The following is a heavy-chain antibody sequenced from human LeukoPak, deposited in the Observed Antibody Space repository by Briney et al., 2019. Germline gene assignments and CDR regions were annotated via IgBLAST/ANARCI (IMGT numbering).Heavy chain of an antibody. J-gene: IGHJ4*02. V-gene: IGHV1-2*02. Sequence: GASVKVSCKASGYTFTGYYMHWVRQAPGQGLEWMGRINPNSGGTNYAQKFQGRVTMTRDTSISTAYMELSRLRSDDTAVYYCARDPFTIFGVVIPQGDYWGQGTLVTVSS. CDR3: ARDPFTIFGVVIPQGDY. CDR2: INPNSGGT. D-gene: IGHD3-3*01. CDR1: GYTFTGYY.